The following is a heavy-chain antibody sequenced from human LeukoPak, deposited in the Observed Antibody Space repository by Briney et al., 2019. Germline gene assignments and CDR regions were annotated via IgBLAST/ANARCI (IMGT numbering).Heavy chain of an antibody. J-gene: IGHJ4*02. CDR1: GFTYSSYS. Sequence: GGSLRLSCAASGFTYSSYSMNWVRQAPGKGLEWISYIGTSSSRRYYADSVEGRFTISRDDAKNSLYLQMSSLRAEDTAVYYCARDDGDYAHPVDYWGQGTLVTVSS. CDR2: IGTSSSRR. CDR3: ARDDGDYAHPVDY. V-gene: IGHV3-48*04. D-gene: IGHD4-17*01.